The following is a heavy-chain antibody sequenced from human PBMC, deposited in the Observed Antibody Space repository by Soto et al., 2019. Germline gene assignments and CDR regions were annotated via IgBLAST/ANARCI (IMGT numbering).Heavy chain of an antibody. CDR1: RFTFDDYA. D-gene: IGHD1-20*01. Sequence: EVQLVESGGGLVQPGRSLRLSCAASRFTFDDYAMHWVRQPPGKGLEWVSGISWNSGSICYADSVKGRFTISRDNAKKSLYLQMNSLRAEDTAWYYCAKDHSITGTTGKDFDYWGQGTLVTVS. J-gene: IGHJ4*02. CDR2: ISWNSGSI. CDR3: AKDHSITGTTGKDFDY. V-gene: IGHV3-9*01.